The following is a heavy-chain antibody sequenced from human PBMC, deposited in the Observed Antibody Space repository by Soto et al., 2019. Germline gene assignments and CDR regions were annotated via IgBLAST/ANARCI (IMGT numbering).Heavy chain of an antibody. Sequence: QVQVVQSGAEVKMPGSSVKVSCKTSGDTFINYAVIWVRQAPGQGLEWMGGTIPIFGTPNYAQKFQGRVTITADESTSTAYMELSSLRSEDTAVYYWARDPTPTLPYYDDRITGYFDYWGQGTLVTVSS. D-gene: IGHD3-22*01. J-gene: IGHJ4*02. CDR3: ARDPTPTLPYYDDRITGYFDY. CDR1: GDTFINYA. CDR2: TIPIFGTP. V-gene: IGHV1-69*01.